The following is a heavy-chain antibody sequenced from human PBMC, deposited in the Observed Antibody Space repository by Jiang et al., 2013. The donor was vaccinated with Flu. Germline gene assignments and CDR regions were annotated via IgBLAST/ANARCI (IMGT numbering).Heavy chain of an antibody. D-gene: IGHD5-24*01. Sequence: KVSCKASGYTFISYAMHWVRQAPGQRLEWMGWITGNGDTEYSQKFQGRVTITRDTSASTAYMELSSLRSEDTAVYYCVKEDGYNSVPLQYWGQGTLVTVSS. CDR3: VKEDGYNSVPLQY. CDR1: GYTFISYA. CDR2: ITGNGDT. J-gene: IGHJ4*02. V-gene: IGHV1-3*01.